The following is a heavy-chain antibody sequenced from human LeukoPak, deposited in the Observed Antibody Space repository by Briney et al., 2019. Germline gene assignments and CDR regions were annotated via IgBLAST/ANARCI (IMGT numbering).Heavy chain of an antibody. V-gene: IGHV3-23*01. D-gene: IGHD3-10*02. CDR3: ACSGSRYYYYYMDV. J-gene: IGHJ6*03. CDR2: ISGSGGST. CDR1: GFTFSSYA. Sequence: GGSLRLSCAASGFTFSSYARSWVRQAPGKGLEWVSAISGSGGSTYYADSVKGRFTISRDNSKNTLYLQMNSLRAEDTAVYYCACSGSRYYYYYMDVWGKGTTVTVSS.